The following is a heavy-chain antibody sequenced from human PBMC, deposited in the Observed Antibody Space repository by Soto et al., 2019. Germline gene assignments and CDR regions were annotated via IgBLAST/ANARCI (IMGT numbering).Heavy chain of an antibody. J-gene: IGHJ4*02. D-gene: IGHD3-10*01. CDR2: IYYSGST. CDR1: GRSLSSGSYY. CDR3: ARESVWFGESFDY. Sequence: VTLSLTCTVSGRSLSSGSYYWCWVRQPQGEGLEWLGNIYYSGSTSYTPSLKSRVTLSVDTSKTQFSLKLNSVTAADTAVYYCARESVWFGESFDYWGQGTQVTVSS. V-gene: IGHV4-61*01.